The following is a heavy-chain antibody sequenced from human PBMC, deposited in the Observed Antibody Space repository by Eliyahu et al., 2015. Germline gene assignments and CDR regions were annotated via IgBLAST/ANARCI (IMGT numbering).Heavy chain of an antibody. Sequence: QVQLRQWGAGLLKPSETLSLTCAVXGGSFGDYYWSWVRQPPGKGLDWIGEIKHGGTTNYNPXLKSRVTISLDTSKNQFSXRLNSVTAADTTVYYCARDVDGSFDIWGQGTMVTVSS. CDR2: IKHGGTT. CDR1: GGSFGDYY. D-gene: IGHD3-10*01. J-gene: IGHJ3*02. V-gene: IGHV4-34*01. CDR3: ARDVDGSFDI.